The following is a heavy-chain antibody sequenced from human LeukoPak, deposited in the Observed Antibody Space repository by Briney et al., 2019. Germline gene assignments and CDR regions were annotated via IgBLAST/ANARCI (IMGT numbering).Heavy chain of an antibody. CDR3: AKGFRSIDV. D-gene: IGHD2-21*01. J-gene: IGHJ6*03. V-gene: IGHV3-23*01. CDR2: ISGSGGGT. Sequence: GTSLRLSCAASGFTRSSDAMSWVRQAPGKGLEWVSVISGSGGGTKYADSVKGRFTISRDNSKNTLYLQMSSLRAEDTAVYYCAKGFRSIDVWGKGTTVTVSS. CDR1: GFTRSSDA.